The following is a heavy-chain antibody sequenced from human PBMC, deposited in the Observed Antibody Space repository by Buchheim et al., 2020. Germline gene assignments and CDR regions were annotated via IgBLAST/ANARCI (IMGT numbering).Heavy chain of an antibody. V-gene: IGHV3-23*01. CDR3: TMKLLSGSYPFDN. D-gene: IGHD3-22*01. Sequence: EVQLLESGGGLVQPGGSLRLSCAASGLTFSSSAMNWVRQAPGKGLEWVSSISGGGDYTYYADSVMGRFTISRDNSESTLFLQMNSLRAEDTAVYYCTMKLLSGSYPFDNWGQGTL. CDR1: GLTFSSSA. CDR2: ISGGGDYT. J-gene: IGHJ4*02.